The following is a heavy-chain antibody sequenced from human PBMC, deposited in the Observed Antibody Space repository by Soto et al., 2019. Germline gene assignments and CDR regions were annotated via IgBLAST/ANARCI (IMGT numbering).Heavy chain of an antibody. Sequence: PGGSLRLSCAASGFTFSSYWMSWVRQAPGKGLEWVANIKQDGSEKYYVDSVKGRFTISRDNAKNSLYLQMNSLRAEDTAVYYCAREYSSSWYTSYFDYWGQGTLVTVSS. CDR3: AREYSSSWYTSYFDY. D-gene: IGHD6-13*01. J-gene: IGHJ4*02. CDR2: IKQDGSEK. V-gene: IGHV3-7*05. CDR1: GFTFSSYW.